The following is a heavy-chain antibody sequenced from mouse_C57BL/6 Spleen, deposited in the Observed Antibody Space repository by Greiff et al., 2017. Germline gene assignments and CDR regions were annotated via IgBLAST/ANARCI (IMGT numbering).Heavy chain of an antibody. D-gene: IGHD2-1*01. V-gene: IGHV1-59*01. CDR3: ARTNYGNYVSWWAD. J-gene: IGHJ3*01. CDR2: IDPSDSYT. Sequence: QVQLQQPGAELVRPGTSVKLSCKASGYTFTSYWMHWVKQRPGQGLEWIGVIDPSDSYTNYNQKFKGKATLTVDTSSSTAYMQLSSLTSEDSAVYYCARTNYGNYVSWWADGGQGTLVTVSA. CDR1: GYTFTSYW.